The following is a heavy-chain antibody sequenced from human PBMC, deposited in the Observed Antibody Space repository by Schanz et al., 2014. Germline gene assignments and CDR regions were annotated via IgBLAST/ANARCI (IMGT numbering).Heavy chain of an antibody. CDR3: AKCIGWYGRCAFDI. V-gene: IGHV3-53*01. Sequence: EVQLVESGGGLIQPGGSLRLSCAVSGFTVNTNYMSWVRQAPGKGLEWISSMYINSGSTQYADSVKGRFIISRDNSKNPRYLQMNSLIAEDTAVYYCAKCIGWYGRCAFDIWGQGTMVTVSS. J-gene: IGHJ3*02. D-gene: IGHD6-19*01. CDR2: MYINSGST. CDR1: GFTVNTNY.